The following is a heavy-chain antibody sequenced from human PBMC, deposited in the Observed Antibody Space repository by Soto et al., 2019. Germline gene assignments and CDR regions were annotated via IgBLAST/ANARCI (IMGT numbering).Heavy chain of an antibody. J-gene: IGHJ4*02. CDR2: IYYSGST. CDR3: ARDVKSTNDYGDRFDY. V-gene: IGHV4-31*03. Sequence: PSETLSLTCTVSGCSISSGGYYWSWIRQHPGKGLEWIGYIYYSGSTYYNPSLKSRVTISVDTSKNQFSLKLSSVTAADTAVYYCARDVKSTNDYGDRFDYWGQGTLVTVSS. D-gene: IGHD4-17*01. CDR1: GCSISSGGYY.